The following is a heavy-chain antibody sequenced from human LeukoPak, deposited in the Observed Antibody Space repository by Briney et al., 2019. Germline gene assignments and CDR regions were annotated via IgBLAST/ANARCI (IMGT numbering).Heavy chain of an antibody. CDR2: ISSNGGST. V-gene: IGHV3-64*04. Sequence: SGGSPRLSCSAPGFTFSRYAMHWVRQAPGKGLEYVSAISSNGGSTYYADSVKGRFTISRDNAKNSLYLQMNSLRAEDTAVYYCARAETYFDFWSNYDRYSFDYWGQGALVTVSS. J-gene: IGHJ4*02. CDR1: GFTFSRYA. D-gene: IGHD3-3*01. CDR3: ARAETYFDFWSNYDRYSFDY.